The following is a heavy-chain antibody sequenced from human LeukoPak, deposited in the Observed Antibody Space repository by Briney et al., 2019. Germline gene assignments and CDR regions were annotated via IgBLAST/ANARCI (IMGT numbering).Heavy chain of an antibody. Sequence: PSGTLSLTCAVFGGSISSTYWWSWVRQFPGKGLEWIGEMYHSGTINYNPSLKSRVSVSFDTSKNQLSLELTSVTAADTAVYYCARHIGVAGTRGFDYWGQGILVTVCS. CDR2: MYHSGTI. CDR3: ARHIGVAGTRGFDY. D-gene: IGHD6-19*01. V-gene: IGHV4-4*02. J-gene: IGHJ4*02. CDR1: GGSISSTYW.